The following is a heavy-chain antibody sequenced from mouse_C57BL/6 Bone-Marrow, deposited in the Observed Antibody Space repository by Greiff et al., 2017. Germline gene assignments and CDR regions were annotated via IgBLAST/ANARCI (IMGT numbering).Heavy chain of an antibody. J-gene: IGHJ2*01. D-gene: IGHD2-4*01. CDR1: GFTFTDYY. V-gene: IGHV7-3*01. CDR3: ARIGDYDGGSVDY. Sequence: EVKLVESGGGLVQPGGSLSLSCAASGFTFTDYYMSWVRQPPGKALEWLGFIRNKANGYTTEYSASVKGRFTISRDNSQSILYLQMNALRAEDSATYYCARIGDYDGGSVDYWGQAPLSQSPQ. CDR2: IRNKANGYTT.